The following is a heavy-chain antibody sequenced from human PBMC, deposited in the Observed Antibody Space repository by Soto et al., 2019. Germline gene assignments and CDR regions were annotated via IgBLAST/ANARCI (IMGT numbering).Heavy chain of an antibody. V-gene: IGHV1-2*04. CDR2: INNSSGGE. Sequence: ASVKVSCKTSGFSFTGYYIHWVRQAPGQGLEWIGPINNSSGGEKYAQKSKGSVTMTRDTSTKTAYMETSTLNQPDTAVYYCARGSHYYYASSEFYQPLDSWGQGTLVTVSP. D-gene: IGHD3-22*01. CDR1: GFSFTGYY. CDR3: ARGSHYYYASSEFYQPLDS. J-gene: IGHJ4*02.